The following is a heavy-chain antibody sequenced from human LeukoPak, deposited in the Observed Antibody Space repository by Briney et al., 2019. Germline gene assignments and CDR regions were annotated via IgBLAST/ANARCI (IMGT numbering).Heavy chain of an antibody. CDR3: ARVRDSSGYYGLLDY. J-gene: IGHJ4*02. CDR1: GGSISSYY. CDR2: IYYSGST. D-gene: IGHD3-22*01. V-gene: IGHV4-59*01. Sequence: SETLSLTCTVCGGSISSYYWSWIRQPPGKGLEWIGYIYYSGSTNYNPSLKSRVTISVGTSKNQFSLKLRSVTAADTAVYYCARVRDSSGYYGLLDYWGQGTLVTVSS.